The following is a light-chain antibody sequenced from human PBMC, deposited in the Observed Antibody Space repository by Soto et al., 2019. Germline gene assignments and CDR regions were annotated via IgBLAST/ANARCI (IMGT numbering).Light chain of an antibody. CDR3: LQDYISPLT. CDR1: QGIRND. CDR2: GAS. V-gene: IGKV1-6*01. J-gene: IGKJ4*01. Sequence: AVQMTQSPSSLSASVGDRVTITCRASQGIRNDLSWYQHKPGKAPNLLSYGASSLESGVPSRFSGSGSGTVFTLTISSLQPEDFATYFCLQDYISPLTFGGGTKVE.